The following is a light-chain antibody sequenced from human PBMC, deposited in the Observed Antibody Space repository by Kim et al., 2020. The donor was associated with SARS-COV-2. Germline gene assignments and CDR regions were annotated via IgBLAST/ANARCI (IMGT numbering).Light chain of an antibody. CDR2: RDD. CDR1: NSNIGYNS. V-gene: IGLV1-44*01. CDR3: AVWDDSLNGVV. Sequence: GQMVTISCSGSNSNIGYNSVSWYQQLPGTAPRLLIFRDDGRPSGVPDRFSGSKSGTSASVAISGLQSDDEADYYCAVWDDSLNGVVFGGGTKLTVL. J-gene: IGLJ2*01.